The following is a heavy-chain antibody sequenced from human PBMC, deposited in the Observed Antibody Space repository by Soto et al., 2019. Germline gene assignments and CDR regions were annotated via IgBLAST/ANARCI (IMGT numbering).Heavy chain of an antibody. CDR3: ASGIPLGLRRINNGYSG. D-gene: IGHD5-12*01. Sequence: QVQLVQSGAEVKKPESSVKVSCKAPGGTFSTYAISWVRQAPGQGLEWMGGIIPMFGTANYAQRFQDRVTNTADESTNTVDMELSSLGSEDTAVYFCASGIPLGLRRINNGYSGWGQGTLVTVSS. CDR2: IIPMFGTA. J-gene: IGHJ4*02. V-gene: IGHV1-69*12. CDR1: GGTFSTYA.